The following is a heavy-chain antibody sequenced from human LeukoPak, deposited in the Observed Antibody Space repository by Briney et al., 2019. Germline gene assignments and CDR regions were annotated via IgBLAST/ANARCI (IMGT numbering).Heavy chain of an antibody. D-gene: IGHD3-22*01. J-gene: IGHJ4*02. CDR1: GGSISSYY. CDR3: ARHAYYYDSSGYLPYYFDY. Sequence: SETLSPTCTVSGGSISSYYWSWIRQPPGKGLEWIGYIYSSGSTNYNPSLKSRVTISVDTSKNQFPLKLNSVTAADTAVYYCARHAYYYDSSGYLPYYFDYWGQGTLVTVSS. V-gene: IGHV4-59*08. CDR2: IYSSGST.